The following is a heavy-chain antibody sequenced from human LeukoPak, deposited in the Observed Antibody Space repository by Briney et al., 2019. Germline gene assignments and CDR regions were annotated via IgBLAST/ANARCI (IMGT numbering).Heavy chain of an antibody. CDR3: ASIPSMIVVVTEPNYAFDI. CDR1: GGTFSSYA. V-gene: IGHV1-69*04. D-gene: IGHD3-22*01. J-gene: IGHJ3*02. CDR2: IIPILGIA. Sequence: ASVKVSCKASGGTFSSYAISWVRQAPGQGLEWMGRIIPILGIANYAQKFQGRVTITADKSTSTAYMELSSLRSEDTAVYYCASIPSMIVVVTEPNYAFDIWGQGTMVTVSS.